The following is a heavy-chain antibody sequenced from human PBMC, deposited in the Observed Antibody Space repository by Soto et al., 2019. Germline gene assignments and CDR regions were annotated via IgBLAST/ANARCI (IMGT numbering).Heavy chain of an antibody. CDR3: ASCHTRGSCYYDACDI. CDR2: INPNSGGT. V-gene: IGHV1-2*02. D-gene: IGHD2-15*01. J-gene: IGHJ3*02. CDR1: GYTFTGYY. Sequence: ASVKVSCKASGYTFTGYYMHWVRQAPGQGLEWMGWINPNSGGTNYAQKFQGRVTMTRDTSISTAYMELSRLRSDDTAVYYCASCHTRGSCYYDACDIWGKQSMVSISS.